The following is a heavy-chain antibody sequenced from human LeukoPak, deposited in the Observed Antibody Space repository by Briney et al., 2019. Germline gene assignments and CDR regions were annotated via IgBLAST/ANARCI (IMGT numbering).Heavy chain of an antibody. J-gene: IGHJ3*02. CDR3: ARRGGSYEDAFDI. D-gene: IGHD1-26*01. CDR1: GFIFTTYS. V-gene: IGHV3-21*01. Sequence: GGSLRLSCAASGFIFTTYSMNWVRQAPGKGLEWVSSISSSSSYIYYADSVKGRFTISRDNAKNSLYLQMNSLRAEDTAVYYCARRGGSYEDAFDIWGQGTMVTVSS. CDR2: ISSSSSYI.